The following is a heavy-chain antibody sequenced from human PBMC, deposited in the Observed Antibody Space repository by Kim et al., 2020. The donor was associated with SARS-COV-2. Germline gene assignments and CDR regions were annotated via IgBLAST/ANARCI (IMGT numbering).Heavy chain of an antibody. CDR2: IRGDGNSK. D-gene: IGHD2-2*01. V-gene: IGHV3-74*01. Sequence: GGSLRLSCAASGFTFSSFWIHWVRQAPGKGLGWVSGIRGDGNSKWYADSVKARFTISRDNSKNTLYLQMNSLRAEDTAIYFCARDLRTTRADYYFDYWGWGIPVTVSS. CDR3: ARDLRTTRADYYFDY. J-gene: IGHJ4*02. CDR1: GFTFSSFW.